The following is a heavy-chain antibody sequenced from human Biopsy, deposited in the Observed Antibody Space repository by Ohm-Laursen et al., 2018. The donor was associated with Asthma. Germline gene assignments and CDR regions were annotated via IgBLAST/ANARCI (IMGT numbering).Heavy chain of an antibody. CDR1: GGSISSDY. CDR3: ARGQGRGIQLWSLDP. Sequence: TLSLTCTVSGGSISSDYWSWLRQSPGKGLEWIGYIHNSGNTNYNPSLKSRVTISLDTSKNHLSLRLSFVTAADTAVYFCARGQGRGIQLWSLDPWGQGILVTVSS. V-gene: IGHV4-59*01. CDR2: IHNSGNT. J-gene: IGHJ5*02. D-gene: IGHD5-18*01.